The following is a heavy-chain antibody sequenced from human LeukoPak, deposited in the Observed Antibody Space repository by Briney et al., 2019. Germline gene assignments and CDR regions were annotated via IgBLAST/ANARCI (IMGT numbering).Heavy chain of an antibody. D-gene: IGHD3-22*01. V-gene: IGHV1-18*01. J-gene: IGHJ6*03. CDR2: ISAYNGNT. CDR3: ARSTDYDSSGYYVFYYYYYMDV. CDR1: GYTFTSYG. Sequence: ASVKVSCKASGYTFTSYGISWVRQAPGQGLEWMGWISAYNGNTNYALKLQGRVTMTTDTSTSTAYMELRSLRSDDTAVYYCARSTDYDSSGYYVFYYYYYMDVWGKGTTVTVSS.